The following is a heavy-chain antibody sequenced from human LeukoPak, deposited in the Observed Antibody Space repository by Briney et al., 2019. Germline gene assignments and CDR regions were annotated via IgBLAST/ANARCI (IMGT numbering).Heavy chain of an antibody. CDR1: GFTLSNFP. CDR2: ISGSGADT. D-gene: IGHD3-22*01. Sequence: PGGSLRLSCAASGFTLSNFPMTWVRRAPGKGLQSFASISGSGADTYYTDSVKGRFTISRDNLNNTVYLQMNSLRAEDTAVYYCAKVLGHDSDGYYYYGLHVWGQGTTVTVSS. CDR3: AKVLGHDSDGYYYYGLHV. V-gene: IGHV3-23*01. J-gene: IGHJ6*02.